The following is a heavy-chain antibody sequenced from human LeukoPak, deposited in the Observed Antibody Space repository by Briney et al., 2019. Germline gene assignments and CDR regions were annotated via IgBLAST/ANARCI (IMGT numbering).Heavy chain of an antibody. CDR3: ARGRGLGYCSGGSCYDFDY. CDR2: ISSNGGST. D-gene: IGHD2-15*01. CDR1: GFTFSSYA. J-gene: IGHJ4*02. V-gene: IGHV3-64*01. Sequence: GGSLRLSCAASGFTFSSYAMHWVRQAPGKGLEYVSGISSNGGSTYYANSVKGRFTISRGNSKNTLYLQMGSLRAEDMAVYYCARGRGLGYCSGGSCYDFDYWGQGTLVTVSS.